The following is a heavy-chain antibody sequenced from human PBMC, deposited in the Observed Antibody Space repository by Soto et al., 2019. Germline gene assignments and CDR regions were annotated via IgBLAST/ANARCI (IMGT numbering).Heavy chain of an antibody. CDR3: ARSRWEHYYYYGMDV. J-gene: IGHJ6*02. V-gene: IGHV3-11*06. Sequence: QVQLVESGGGLVKPGGSLRLSCAASGFTFSDYYMSWIRQAPGKGLEWVSYISSSSSYTNYADSVKGRFTISRDNAKNSLYLQMNSLRAEDTAVYYCARSRWEHYYYYGMDVWGQGTTVTVSS. CDR2: ISSSSSYT. D-gene: IGHD1-26*01. CDR1: GFTFSDYY.